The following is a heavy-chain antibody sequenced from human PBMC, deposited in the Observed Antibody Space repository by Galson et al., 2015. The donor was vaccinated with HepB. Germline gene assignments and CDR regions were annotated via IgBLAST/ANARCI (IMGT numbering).Heavy chain of an antibody. CDR1: GFTFSSYS. CDR2: ISSSSSTI. D-gene: IGHD3-3*01. V-gene: IGHV3-48*04. CDR3: ARSGVEWRGLFGAFDI. Sequence: SLRLSCAASGFTFSSYSMNWVRQAPGKGLEWVSYISSSSSTIYYADSVKGRFTISRDNAKNSLYLQMNSLRAEDTAVYYCARSGVEWRGLFGAFDIWGQGTMVTVSS. J-gene: IGHJ3*02.